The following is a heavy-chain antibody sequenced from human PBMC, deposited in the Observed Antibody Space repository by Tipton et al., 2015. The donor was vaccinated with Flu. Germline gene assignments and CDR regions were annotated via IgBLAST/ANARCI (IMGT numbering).Heavy chain of an antibody. V-gene: IGHV4-39*01. CDR2: MYPSGTT. Sequence: LVKPTETLSLTCAVSSGSIRSTNYFCAWIRQPPGKRLELIGSMYPSGTTYYNPSLKSRVTISVDTSKSQFSLKLRSVTAADTAVYYCARLSYYDVDLKNFYFDYWGQGAQVTVSS. J-gene: IGHJ4*02. D-gene: IGHD3-10*02. CDR1: SGSIRSTNYF. CDR3: ARLSYYDVDLKNFYFDY.